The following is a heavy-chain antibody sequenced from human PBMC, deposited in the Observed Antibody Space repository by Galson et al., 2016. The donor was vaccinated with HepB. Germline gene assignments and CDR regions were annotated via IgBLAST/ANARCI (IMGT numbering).Heavy chain of an antibody. CDR3: ERVQLWVGPNHKGSFAY. D-gene: IGHD3-10*01. CDR2: VYFHRTN. CDR1: GVSITSSDSQ. Sequence: SETLSPTCAVSGVSITSSDSQWGRIREPPGKGLEWVVYVYFHRTNDHNPSLKTCVAMSFATAQNNLSLKLNSVTAADTAVYYCERVQLWVGPNHKGSFAYWGQGTLVTVSS. J-gene: IGHJ4*02. V-gene: IGHV4-39*02.